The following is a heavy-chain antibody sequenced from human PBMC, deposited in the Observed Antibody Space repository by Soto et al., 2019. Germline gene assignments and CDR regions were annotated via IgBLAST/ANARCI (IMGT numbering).Heavy chain of an antibody. CDR1: GGSISSGGYY. J-gene: IGHJ2*01. D-gene: IGHD3-22*01. CDR3: ARDYWYMDSSGYQRYFDL. Sequence: NPSETLSLTCTVSGGSISSGGYYWSWIRQHPGKGLEWIGYIYYSGSTYYNPSLKSRVTISVDTSKNQFSLKLSSVTAADTAVYYCARDYWYMDSSGYQRYFDLWGRGTLVTVSS. CDR2: IYYSGST. V-gene: IGHV4-31*03.